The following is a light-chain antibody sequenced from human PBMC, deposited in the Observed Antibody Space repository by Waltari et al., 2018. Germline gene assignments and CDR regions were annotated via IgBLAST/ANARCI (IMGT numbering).Light chain of an antibody. V-gene: IGKV2-28*01. Sequence: EIVMTQSPLSLPVTPGEPASISCRSSQSLLESTGYNCLDWYLQKPGTSPQLLIYLGSNRASGVPDRFSGSGSATDFTLKISRVEAEDVGVYYCMQALQTFTFGPGTKVDIK. J-gene: IGKJ3*01. CDR2: LGS. CDR1: QSLLESTGYNC. CDR3: MQALQTFT.